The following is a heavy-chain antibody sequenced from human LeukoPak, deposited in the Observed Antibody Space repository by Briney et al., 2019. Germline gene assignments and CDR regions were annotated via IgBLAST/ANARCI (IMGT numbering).Heavy chain of an antibody. Sequence: GGSLRLSCAASGFTFSTYAMHWVRQAPGKGLEWVAVTSSDGTVKYYPDSVKGRFTISRDNAKNSLYLQMNSLRAEDTAVYYCARDLVTQIIDYWGQGTLVTVSS. CDR1: GFTFSTYA. D-gene: IGHD3-9*01. CDR3: ARDLVTQIIDY. J-gene: IGHJ4*02. V-gene: IGHV3-30-3*01. CDR2: TSSDGTVK.